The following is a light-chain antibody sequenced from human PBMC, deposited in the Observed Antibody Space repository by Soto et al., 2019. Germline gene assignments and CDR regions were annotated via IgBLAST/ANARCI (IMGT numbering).Light chain of an antibody. CDR1: SSDVGGYNY. J-gene: IGLJ1*01. V-gene: IGLV2-8*01. CDR3: SSYAGSNREV. CDR2: EVS. Sequence: QSALTQPPSASGSPGQSVTISCTGTSSDVGGYNYVSWYQHHPGKAPKFLIYEVSKRPLGVPDRFSGSKSGNTASLTVSGLQAEDEADYYCSSYAGSNREVFGTGTKVTVL.